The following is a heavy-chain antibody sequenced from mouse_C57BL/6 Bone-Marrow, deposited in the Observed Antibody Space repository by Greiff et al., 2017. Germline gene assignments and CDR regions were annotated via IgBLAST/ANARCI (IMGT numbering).Heavy chain of an antibody. V-gene: IGHV1-76*01. CDR3: ARKGARDY. Sequence: QVQLQQSGAELVRPGASVKLSCKASGYTFTDYYINWVKQRPGQGLEWIARIYPGSGNTYYNEKFKGKATLTAEKSSSTAYMQLSSLTSEDSAVYFCARKGARDYWGQGTSVTVSS. J-gene: IGHJ4*01. CDR2: IYPGSGNT. CDR1: GYTFTDYY.